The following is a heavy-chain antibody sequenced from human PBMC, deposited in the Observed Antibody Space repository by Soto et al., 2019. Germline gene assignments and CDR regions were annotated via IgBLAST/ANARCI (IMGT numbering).Heavy chain of an antibody. CDR3: ASQDVVGATSRY. V-gene: IGHV3-11*01. Sequence: GGSLRLSCAASGFTFRDYYMSWIRQAPGKGLETVSYISSSATTIYYAASVKGRFTISRDNAKNSLYLQMNSLRAEDTAGYYCASQDVVGATSRYWGQGTLVTVS. CDR2: ISSSATTI. J-gene: IGHJ4*02. CDR1: GFTFRDYY. D-gene: IGHD1-26*01.